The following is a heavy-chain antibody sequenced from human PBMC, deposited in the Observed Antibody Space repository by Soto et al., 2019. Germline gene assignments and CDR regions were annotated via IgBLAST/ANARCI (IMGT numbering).Heavy chain of an antibody. CDR1: GGTFSSYA. V-gene: IGHV1-69*01. D-gene: IGHD2-2*01. CDR3: ARSQGSSTSLEIYYYYYYGMDV. J-gene: IGHJ6*02. Sequence: QVQLVQSGAEVQKPGSSVKVSCKASGGTFSSYAISWVRQAPGQGLEWMGGIIPISDTTNYAQKFQGRVTITADESTSPAYMELSRLRSEDTAVYYCARSQGSSTSLEIYYYYYYGMDVWGQGTTVTVSS. CDR2: IIPISDTT.